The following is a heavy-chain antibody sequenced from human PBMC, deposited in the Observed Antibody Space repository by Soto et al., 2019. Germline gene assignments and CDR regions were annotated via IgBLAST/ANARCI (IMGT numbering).Heavy chain of an antibody. CDR3: ATDSYPIFGVVLIYYAY. V-gene: IGHV1-46*01. Sequence: ASVKVSCKASGYTFTSYYMHWVRQAPGQGLEWMGIINPSGGRTSYAQKFQGRVTMTRDTSTGTVYMELSSLRSEDTAVYYCATDSYPIFGVVLIYYAYWGQGTLVTVSS. J-gene: IGHJ4*02. CDR1: GYTFTSYY. D-gene: IGHD3-3*01. CDR2: INPSGGRT.